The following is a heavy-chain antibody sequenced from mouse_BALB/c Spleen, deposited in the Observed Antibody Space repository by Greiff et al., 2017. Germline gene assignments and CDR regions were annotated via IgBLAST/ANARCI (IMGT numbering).Heavy chain of an antibody. V-gene: IGHV5-12-1*01. CDR2: ISSGGGST. Sequence: DVKLVESGGGLVKPGGSLKLSCAASGFAFSSYDMSWVRQTPEKRLEWVAYISSGGGSTYYPDTVKGRFTISRDKAKNTLYLQMSSLKSEDTAMYYCARRAWFAYWGQGTLVTVSA. CDR1: GFAFSSYD. CDR3: ARRAWFAY. J-gene: IGHJ3*01.